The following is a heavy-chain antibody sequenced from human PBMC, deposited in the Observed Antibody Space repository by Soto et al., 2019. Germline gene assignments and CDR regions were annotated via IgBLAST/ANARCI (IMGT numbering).Heavy chain of an antibody. Sequence: GASVKVSCKASGYTFTSYYMHWVRQAPGQGLEWMGIINPSGGSTSYAQKFQGRVTMTRDTSTSTVYMELSSLRSEDTAVYYCARGELGYYYDSSGYYLAYWGQGTLVTVSS. CDR2: INPSGGST. CDR1: GYTFTSYY. V-gene: IGHV1-46*01. J-gene: IGHJ4*02. D-gene: IGHD3-22*01. CDR3: ARGELGYYYDSSGYYLAY.